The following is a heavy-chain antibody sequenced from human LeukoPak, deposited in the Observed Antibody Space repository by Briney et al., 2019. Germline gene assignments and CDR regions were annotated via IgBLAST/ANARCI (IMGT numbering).Heavy chain of an antibody. CDR2: IYSGGST. D-gene: IGHD1-26*01. Sequence: GGSLRLSCAASRFTFSSYAMTWVRQAPGKGLEWVSVIYSGGSTYYADSVKGRFTISRDNSKNTLYLQMNSLRAEDTAVYYCARGLVGARYYYFDYWGQGTLVTVSS. J-gene: IGHJ4*02. V-gene: IGHV3-66*01. CDR3: ARGLVGARYYYFDY. CDR1: RFTFSSYA.